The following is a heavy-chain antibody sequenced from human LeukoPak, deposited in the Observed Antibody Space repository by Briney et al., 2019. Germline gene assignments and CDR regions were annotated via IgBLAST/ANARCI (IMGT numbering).Heavy chain of an antibody. CDR3: ARHLDGYNYYYYYYMDV. D-gene: IGHD5-24*01. V-gene: IGHV4-39*01. J-gene: IGHJ6*03. CDR1: GGSVSSHTYY. Sequence: SETLSLTCTVSGGSVSSHTYYWGWIRQPPGKGLEWIGSMHYIGSSYYNPSLKSRVTISVDTSKNQFSLKLSSVTAADTAVYYCARHLDGYNYYYYYYMDVWGKGTTVTVSS. CDR2: MHYIGSS.